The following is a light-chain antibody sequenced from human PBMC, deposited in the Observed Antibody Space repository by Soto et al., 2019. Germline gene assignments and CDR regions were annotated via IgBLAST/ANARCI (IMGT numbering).Light chain of an antibody. Sequence: DIVMTQSPLSLPVTPGEPASIACRSSQSLLQRDGHKHWDWYQQKPGQSPQLLLYLVSNRASGVTDRISGSGSGTDFTLEISRVEAEDVGIYYCVQSVHAPPWTFGQGTRVEI. CDR3: VQSVHAPPWT. CDR2: LVS. CDR1: QSLLQRDGHKH. J-gene: IGKJ1*01. V-gene: IGKV2-28*01.